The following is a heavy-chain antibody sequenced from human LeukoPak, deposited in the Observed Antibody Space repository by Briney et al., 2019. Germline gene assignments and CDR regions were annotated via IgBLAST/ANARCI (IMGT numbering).Heavy chain of an antibody. CDR2: IYTSGST. CDR3: AKEGNDFWRKGDWLDP. J-gene: IGHJ5*02. D-gene: IGHD3-3*01. CDR1: GGSISSYY. Sequence: SETLSLTCTVSGGSISSYYWSWIRQPAGEGLEWIGRIYTSGSTNYNPSLKSRVTMSVDPFKNQCLLKLSSVTAADTAVYYCAKEGNDFWRKGDWLDPWGQGTLVTVSS. V-gene: IGHV4-4*07.